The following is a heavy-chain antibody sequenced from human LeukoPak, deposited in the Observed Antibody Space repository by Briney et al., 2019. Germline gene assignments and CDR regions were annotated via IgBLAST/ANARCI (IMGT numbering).Heavy chain of an antibody. CDR3: ARGAGFLIDY. CDR1: LITISAYR. Sequence: GGSPTLVNVDTLITISAYRVSGYSQVPGEGLERVANIKQDGSGTYYVDSVKGRFAISRDNAKNSVYLQMNSLIAGDTAVYYCARGAGFLIDYWGRVTLVTVSS. J-gene: IGHJ4*01. V-gene: IGHV3-7*01. CDR2: IKQDGSGT. D-gene: IGHD1-14*01.